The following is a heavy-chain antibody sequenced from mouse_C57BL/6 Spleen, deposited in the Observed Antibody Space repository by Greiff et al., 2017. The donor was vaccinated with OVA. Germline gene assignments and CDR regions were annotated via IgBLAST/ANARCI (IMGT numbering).Heavy chain of an antibody. D-gene: IGHD1-1*01. Sequence: EVQLQESGPGLVKPSQSLSLTCSVTGYSITSGYYWNWIRQFPGNKLEWMGYISYDGSNNYNPSLKNRISITRDTSKNQLFLKLNSVTTEDTATYYCARGGSSLEFAYWGQGTLVTVSA. J-gene: IGHJ3*01. CDR1: GYSITSGYY. CDR2: ISYDGSN. V-gene: IGHV3-6*01. CDR3: ARGGSSLEFAY.